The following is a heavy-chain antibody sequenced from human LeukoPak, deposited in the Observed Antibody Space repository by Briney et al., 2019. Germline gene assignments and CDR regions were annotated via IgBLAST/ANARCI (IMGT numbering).Heavy chain of an antibody. CDR1: GGSISGYY. V-gene: IGHV4-59*01. CDR3: ARASGGDGSGSL. Sequence: KPSETLSLTCTVSGGSISGYYWSWIRQPPWKGLEWIGYIYYSGSPDYNPSLKSRVTISVDTSKNQFSLNLSSVTAADTAMYYCARASGGDGSGSLWGQGTLVTVSS. J-gene: IGHJ4*02. CDR2: IYYSGSP. D-gene: IGHD3-10*01.